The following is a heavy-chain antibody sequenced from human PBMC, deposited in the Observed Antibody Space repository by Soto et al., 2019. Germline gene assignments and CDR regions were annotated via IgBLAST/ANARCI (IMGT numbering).Heavy chain of an antibody. V-gene: IGHV3-7*01. CDR3: ARDWNYVDYYYYMDV. D-gene: IGHD1-7*01. CDR2: IKQDGSEK. CDR1: GFTFSSYW. J-gene: IGHJ6*03. Sequence: PGGSLRLSCAASGFTFSSYWMSWVRQAPGKGLEWVASIKQDGSEKYYVDSVKGRFTISRDNAKNSLYLQMNSLRAEDTAVYYCARDWNYVDYYYYMDVWGKGTTVTVPS.